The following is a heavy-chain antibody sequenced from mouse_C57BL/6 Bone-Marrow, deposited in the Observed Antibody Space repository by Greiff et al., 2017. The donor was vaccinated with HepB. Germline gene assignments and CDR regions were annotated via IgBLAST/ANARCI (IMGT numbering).Heavy chain of an antibody. J-gene: IGHJ3*01. V-gene: IGHV1-59*01. CDR3: ARRGNYPFAY. Sequence: QVQLKQPGAELVRPGTSVKLSCKASGYTFTSYWMHWVKQRPGQGLEWIGVIDPSDSYTNYNQKFKGEATLTVDTSSSTAYMQLSSLTSEDSAVYYCARRGNYPFAYWGQGTLVTVSA. CDR2: IDPSDSYT. CDR1: GYTFTSYW. D-gene: IGHD2-1*01.